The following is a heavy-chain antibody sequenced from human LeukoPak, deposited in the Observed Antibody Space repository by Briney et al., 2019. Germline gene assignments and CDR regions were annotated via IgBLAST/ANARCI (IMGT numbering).Heavy chain of an antibody. Sequence: SETLSLTCTVSGGSISSSSYYWGWIRQPPGKGLEWLGSIYYSGSTYYNPSLKSRVTISVDTSKNQFSLKLSSVTAADTAVYYWARGVTIFGVVRGPRFDPWGQGTLVTVSS. V-gene: IGHV4-39*07. J-gene: IGHJ5*02. CDR2: IYYSGST. CDR1: GGSISSSSYY. D-gene: IGHD3-3*01. CDR3: ARGVTIFGVVRGPRFDP.